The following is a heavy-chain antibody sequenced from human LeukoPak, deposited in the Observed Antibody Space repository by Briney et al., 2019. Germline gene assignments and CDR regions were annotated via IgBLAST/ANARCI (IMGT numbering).Heavy chain of an antibody. Sequence: PSETLSLTCAVYGGSFSGYYWSWIRQPPGKGLEWIGEINPSGSTNYNPSLKSRVTISVDTSKNQFSLKLSSVTAADTAVYYCARGQGPANTYQLLYRKYNWFDPWGQGTLVTVSS. V-gene: IGHV4-34*01. CDR1: GGSFSGYY. CDR3: ARGQGPANTYQLLYRKYNWFDP. D-gene: IGHD2-2*02. CDR2: INPSGST. J-gene: IGHJ5*02.